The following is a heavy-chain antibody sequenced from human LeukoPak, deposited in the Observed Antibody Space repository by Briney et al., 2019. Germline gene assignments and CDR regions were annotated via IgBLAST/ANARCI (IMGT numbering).Heavy chain of an antibody. J-gene: IGHJ4*02. CDR1: GFTFSSYS. V-gene: IGHV3-21*01. D-gene: IGHD2-15*01. CDR3: ARDLLGGGSSRDPY. Sequence: GGSLRLSCAASGFTFSSYSMNWVRQAPGKGLEWVSSISSSSSYIYYADSGKGRFTISRDNAKNSLYLQMNSLRAEDTAVYYCARDLLGGGSSRDPYWGQGALVTVSS. CDR2: ISSSSSYI.